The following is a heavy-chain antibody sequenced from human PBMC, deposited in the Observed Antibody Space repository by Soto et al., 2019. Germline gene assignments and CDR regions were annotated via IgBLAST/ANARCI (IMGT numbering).Heavy chain of an antibody. V-gene: IGHV3-30*18. CDR1: GFTFSSYG. CDR2: ISYDGSNK. J-gene: IGHJ4*02. Sequence: PGGSLRLSCAASGFTFSSYGMHWVRQAPGKGLEWVAVISYDGSNKYYADSVKGRFTISRDNSKNTLYLQMNSLRAEDTAVYYCAKSKILMKWPLDYWGQGTLVTVSS. CDR3: AKSKILMKWPLDY. D-gene: IGHD5-12*01.